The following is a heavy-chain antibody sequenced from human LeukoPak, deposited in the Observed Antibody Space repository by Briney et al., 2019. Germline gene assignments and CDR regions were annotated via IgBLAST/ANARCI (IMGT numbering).Heavy chain of an antibody. CDR3: ASMGSYYDSSGYPSSVSYYFDY. Sequence: SVTVSCKASGGTFSSYAISWVRQAPGQGLEWMGGIIPIFGTANYAQKFQGRVTITADESTSTAYMELSSLRSEDTAVYYCASMGSYYDSSGYPSSVSYYFDYWGQGTLVTVSS. V-gene: IGHV1-69*13. CDR1: GGTFSSYA. J-gene: IGHJ4*02. D-gene: IGHD3-22*01. CDR2: IIPIFGTA.